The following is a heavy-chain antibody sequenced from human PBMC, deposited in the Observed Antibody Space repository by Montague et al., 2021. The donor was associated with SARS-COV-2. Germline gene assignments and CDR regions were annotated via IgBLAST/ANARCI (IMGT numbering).Heavy chain of an antibody. Sequence: SETLSLTCTVSGDSITDDDWSWIRQPPGKGLEWIVKIFKNGKTDYNPSLRSRVITSVDTSKSQFSLKVTSVTAADTAVYYCARYYERSLDVWGQGTTVTVSS. J-gene: IGHJ6*02. D-gene: IGHD3-22*01. CDR1: GDSITDDD. CDR2: IFKNGKT. CDR3: ARYYERSLDV. V-gene: IGHV4-4*09.